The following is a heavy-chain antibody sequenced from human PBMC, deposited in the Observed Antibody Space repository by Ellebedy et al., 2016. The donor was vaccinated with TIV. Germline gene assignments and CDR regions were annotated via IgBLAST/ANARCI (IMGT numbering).Heavy chain of an antibody. CDR2: INYSGST. J-gene: IGHJ6*02. Sequence: MPSETLSLTCTVAGGSISSYYWSWIRQHPGKGLDWIGCINYSGSTNYNSSLKSRVTISVDTSKNQFSLNLSSVTAADTGVYYCARHVEMEWLLSPVYGLDVWGQGTTVTVSS. CDR3: ARHVEMEWLLSPVYGLDV. V-gene: IGHV4-59*08. CDR1: GGSISSYY. D-gene: IGHD3-3*01.